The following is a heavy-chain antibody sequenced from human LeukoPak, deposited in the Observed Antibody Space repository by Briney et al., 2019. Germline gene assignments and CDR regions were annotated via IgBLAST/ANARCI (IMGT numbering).Heavy chain of an antibody. Sequence: PGGSLRLSCAASGFTFSSFDMHWVRQAPGKGLEWVSVICGSGGTTYYADSVKGRFTISRDNSTKTLFLQMNSLGAADTAVYYCAKGSSSSCYGNFDYWGQGTLVTVSS. CDR3: AKGSSSSCYGNFDY. CDR2: ICGSGGTT. CDR1: GFTFSSFD. D-gene: IGHD6-13*01. J-gene: IGHJ4*02. V-gene: IGHV3-23*01.